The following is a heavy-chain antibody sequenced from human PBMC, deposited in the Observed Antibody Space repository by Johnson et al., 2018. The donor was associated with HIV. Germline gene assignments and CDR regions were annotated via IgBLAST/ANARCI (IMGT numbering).Heavy chain of an antibody. V-gene: IGHV3-30*04. Sequence: QVQLVESGGGVVQPGRSLRLSCAASGFTFSSYAMHWVRQAPGKGLEWVAVISYDGSNKYYADSVKGRFTISRDNSKNTLYLQMNSLKTEDTAVYYCTTPFHRHDAFDIWGQGTMVTVSS. J-gene: IGHJ3*02. CDR1: GFTFSSYA. D-gene: IGHD1-14*01. CDR3: TTPFHRHDAFDI. CDR2: ISYDGSNK.